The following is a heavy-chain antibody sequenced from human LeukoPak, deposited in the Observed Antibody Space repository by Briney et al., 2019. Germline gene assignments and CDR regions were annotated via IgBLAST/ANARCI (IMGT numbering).Heavy chain of an antibody. V-gene: IGHV1-69*13. CDR3: TKDGLWVPDGFNI. J-gene: IGHJ3*02. CDR1: GGTFSSYA. Sequence: GASVKVSCKASGGTFSSYAISWVRQAPGQGLEWMGGIIPIFGTANYAQKFQGRVTITADESTSTAYMELSSLRSEDTAVYYCTKDGLWVPDGFNIWGQGTMVTVSS. D-gene: IGHD3-16*01. CDR2: IIPIFGTA.